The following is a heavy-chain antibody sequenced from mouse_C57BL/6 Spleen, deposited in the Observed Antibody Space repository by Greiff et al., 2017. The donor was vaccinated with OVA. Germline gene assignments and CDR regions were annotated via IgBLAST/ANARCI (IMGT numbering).Heavy chain of an antibody. J-gene: IGHJ2*01. CDR2: ISYDGSN. D-gene: IGHD4-1*01. V-gene: IGHV3-6*01. Sequence: EVQLQESGPGLVKPSQSLSLTCSVTGYSITSGYYWNWIRQFPGNKLEWMGYISYDGSNNYNPSLKNRISITRDTSKNQFFLKLNSVTTEDTATYYCARVRTGTWDYWGQGTTLTVSS. CDR3: ARVRTGTWDY. CDR1: GYSITSGYY.